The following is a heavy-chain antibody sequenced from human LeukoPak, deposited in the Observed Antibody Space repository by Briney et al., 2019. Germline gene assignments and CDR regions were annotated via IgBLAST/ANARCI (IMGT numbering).Heavy chain of an antibody. CDR2: IYYSGNT. V-gene: IGHV4-59*08. CDR1: GGSISGYY. J-gene: IGHJ4*02. CDR3: ARDIAAAGGY. Sequence: SGTLSLTCSVSGGSISGYYWSWIRQSPGKGLEWIGYIYYSGNTNYNPSLKSRVTISIDMSKNQFSLNLRSVTAADTAVYYCARDIAAAGGYWGQGTLVTVSS. D-gene: IGHD6-13*01.